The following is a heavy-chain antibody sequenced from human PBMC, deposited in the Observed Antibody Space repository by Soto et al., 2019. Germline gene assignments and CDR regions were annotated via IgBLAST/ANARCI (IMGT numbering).Heavy chain of an antibody. CDR1: GGSISSGGDY. V-gene: IGHV4-31*03. J-gene: IGHJ6*02. CDR3: ARESYYYGMDV. Sequence: SETLSLTCTVSGGSISSGGDYWSWIRQHPGKGLEWIGYIKYSGSTYYNPSLKSRITISLDTSKNQFSLKLSSVTAADTAVYYCARESYYYGMDVWGQGTTVTVSS. CDR2: IKYSGST.